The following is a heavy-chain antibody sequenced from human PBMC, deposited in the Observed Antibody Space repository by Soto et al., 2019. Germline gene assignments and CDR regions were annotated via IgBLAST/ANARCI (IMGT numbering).Heavy chain of an antibody. CDR2: IYYSGST. J-gene: IGHJ4*02. D-gene: IGHD5-12*01. CDR3: ASGLRGYSGYEAY. Sequence: SETLSLTCTVSGGSISSGDYSWSRIRQPPGKGLEWIGYIYYSGSTYYNPSLKSRVTISVDTSKHQFSLKLSSVTAADTAVYYCASGLRGYSGYEAYWGQGTMVTVSS. V-gene: IGHV4-30-4*01. CDR1: GGSISSGDYS.